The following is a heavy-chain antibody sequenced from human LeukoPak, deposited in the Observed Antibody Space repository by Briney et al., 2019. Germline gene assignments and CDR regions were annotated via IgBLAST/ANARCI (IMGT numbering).Heavy chain of an antibody. D-gene: IGHD6-6*01. J-gene: IGHJ4*02. Sequence: SETLSLTCAVYGGSFSGYYWSWIRQPPGKGLEWIGGNNHSGSTNYNPSLKSRVTISVDTSKNQFSLKLSSVTASDTAVYYCARGSLYSSSSPPFDYWGQGTLVTVSS. CDR2: NNHSGST. V-gene: IGHV4-34*01. CDR1: GGSFSGYY. CDR3: ARGSLYSSSSPPFDY.